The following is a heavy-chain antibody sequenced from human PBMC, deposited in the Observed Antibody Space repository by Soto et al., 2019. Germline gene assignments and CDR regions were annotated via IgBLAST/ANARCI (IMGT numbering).Heavy chain of an antibody. J-gene: IGHJ6*02. CDR3: EAGDTAYYYYYGMDV. V-gene: IGHV3-23*01. CDR2: ISGSGGST. Sequence: EVQLLESGGGLVQPGGSLRLSCAASGFTFSSYAMSWVRQAPGKGLEWVSAISGSGGSTYYADSVKGRFTISRDNSKNTLYLQKNSRRAEDTAVYYCEAGDTAYYYYYGMDVWGQGTTVTVSS. D-gene: IGHD3-16*01. CDR1: GFTFSSYA.